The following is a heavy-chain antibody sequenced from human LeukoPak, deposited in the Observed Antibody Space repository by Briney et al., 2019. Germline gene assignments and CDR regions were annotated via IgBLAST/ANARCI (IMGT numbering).Heavy chain of an antibody. Sequence: SQTLSLTCAISGDSVSSNSVVWNWIRQSPSRGLEWLGRTYYRSKWYNDYAVSVKSRISINPDTSKNQFSLQLSSVTPEDTAVYYCARVREIDPYSFDCWGQGTLVTVSS. V-gene: IGHV6-1*01. CDR2: TYYRSKWYN. CDR3: ARVREIDPYSFDC. J-gene: IGHJ4*02. D-gene: IGHD3-22*01. CDR1: GDSVSSNSVV.